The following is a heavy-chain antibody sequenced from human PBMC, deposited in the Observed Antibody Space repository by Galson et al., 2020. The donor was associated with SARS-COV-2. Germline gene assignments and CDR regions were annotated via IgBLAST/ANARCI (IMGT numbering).Heavy chain of an antibody. CDR1: GFTFSSYS. Sequence: GGSLRLSCAASGFTFSSYSMNWVRQAPGKGLEWVSYISSSSSTIYYADSVKGRFTISRDNAKNSLYLQMNSLRAEDTAVYYCARNPSYGGNFLAFDYWGQGTLVTVSA. CDR3: ARNPSYGGNFLAFDY. CDR2: ISSSSSTI. J-gene: IGHJ4*02. D-gene: IGHD2-21*02. V-gene: IGHV3-48*01.